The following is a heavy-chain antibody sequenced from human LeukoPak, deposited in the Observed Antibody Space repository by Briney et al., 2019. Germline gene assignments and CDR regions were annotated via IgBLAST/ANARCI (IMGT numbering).Heavy chain of an antibody. CDR2: IVYSGST. J-gene: IGHJ4*02. Sequence: SETLSLTCSVSGDSIGSYYWSWIRQPPGKGLEWIGHIVYSGSTKYNPSLKSRVTMSVDTSKNQFSLKLTSVTAADTAVYYCARVRGRAGILSYYDNSRQTGRYYVDNWGQGILVSVSS. CDR1: GDSIGSYY. D-gene: IGHD1-26*01. CDR3: ARVRGRAGILSYYDNSRQTGRYYVDN. V-gene: IGHV4-59*01.